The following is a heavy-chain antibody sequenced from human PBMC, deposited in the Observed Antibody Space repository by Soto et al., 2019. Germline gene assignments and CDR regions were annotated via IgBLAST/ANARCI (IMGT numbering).Heavy chain of an antibody. CDR1: GYTFTSYD. CDR2: LNHNSGNT. J-gene: IGHJ6*02. D-gene: IGHD2-2*01. Sequence: QVQLVQSGAEVKKPGASVKVSCKASGYTFTSYDINWVRQATGQGLEWMGWLNHNSGNTGYAQKCQGRVTMTRNSSISTAYMDLSSLRSEDTAVYYCARADIVVVPAATRNYYYYGMDVWGQGTTVTVSS. CDR3: ARADIVVVPAATRNYYYYGMDV. V-gene: IGHV1-8*01.